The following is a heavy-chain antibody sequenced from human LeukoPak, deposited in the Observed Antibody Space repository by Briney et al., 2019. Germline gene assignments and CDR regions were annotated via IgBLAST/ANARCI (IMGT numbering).Heavy chain of an antibody. J-gene: IGHJ6*02. V-gene: IGHV3-30*18. D-gene: IGHD6-13*01. CDR1: GFTCSDHY. Sequence: GGSLRLSCAASGFTCSDHYMGWVRQAPGKGLEWVAVISYDGSNKYYADSVKGRFTISRDNSKNTLYLQMNSLRAEDTAVYYCAKDPSFRSSKDYYGMDVWGQGTTVTVSS. CDR2: ISYDGSNK. CDR3: AKDPSFRSSKDYYGMDV.